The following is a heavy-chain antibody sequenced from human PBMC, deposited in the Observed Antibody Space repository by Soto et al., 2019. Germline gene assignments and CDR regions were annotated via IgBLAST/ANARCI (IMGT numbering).Heavy chain of an antibody. D-gene: IGHD3-10*01. J-gene: IGHJ6*02. CDR3: ARAYITMVRGEHPPYYYYYYGMDV. CDR2: INPNSGGT. V-gene: IGHV1-2*04. CDR1: GYTFTGYY. Sequence: QVPLVQSGAEVKKPGASVKVSCKASGYTFTGYYMHWVRQAPGQGLEWMGWINPNSGGTNYAQKFQGWVTMTRDTYISTAYMELSRLRSDDTAVYYCARAYITMVRGEHPPYYYYYYGMDVWGQGTTVTVSS.